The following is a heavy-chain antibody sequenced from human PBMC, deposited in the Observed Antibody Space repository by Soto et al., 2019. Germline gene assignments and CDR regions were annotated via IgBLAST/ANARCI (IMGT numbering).Heavy chain of an antibody. CDR2: INHSGST. CDR3: ARGSRRMPTVNFDY. V-gene: IGHV4-34*01. Sequence: QVQLQQWGAGLLKPSETLSLTCAVYGGSFSGYYWSWIRQPPGKGLEWIGEINHSGSTNYNPSLKSRVTISVDTSKNQFDLRLSSVTAADTAVYYCARGSRRMPTVNFDYWGQGTLVTVSS. D-gene: IGHD4-17*01. CDR1: GGSFSGYY. J-gene: IGHJ4*02.